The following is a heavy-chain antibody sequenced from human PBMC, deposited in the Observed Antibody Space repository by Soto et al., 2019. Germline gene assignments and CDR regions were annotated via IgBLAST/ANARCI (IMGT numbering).Heavy chain of an antibody. D-gene: IGHD3-10*01. CDR1: GGSMSSYY. CDR2: IYYSGST. V-gene: IGHV4-59*01. Sequence: QVQLQESGPGLVKPSETLSLTCTVSGGSMSSYYWSWIRQPPGKGLEWIGYIYYSGSTIYNPSLKIRVTISVGTSKNQFSLKLSSVTAADTAVYYCARYGSGSSVWCAPWGQGTLVTVSS. J-gene: IGHJ5*02. CDR3: ARYGSGSSVWCAP.